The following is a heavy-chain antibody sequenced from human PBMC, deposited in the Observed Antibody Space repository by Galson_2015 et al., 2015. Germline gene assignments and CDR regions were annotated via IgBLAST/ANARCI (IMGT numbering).Heavy chain of an antibody. CDR2: ISQDGSNR. CDR3: AKSVSGWYYFDY. D-gene: IGHD6-19*01. Sequence: SLRLSCAASGFIFSSYIMHWVRQAPGKGLEWVAAISQDGSNRRYAESVKGRFTISRDNSRDTPYLEVASLRAEDTAEYFCAKSVSGWYYFDYWGQGSRVTVSS. CDR1: GFIFSSYI. J-gene: IGHJ4*02. V-gene: IGHV3-30*18.